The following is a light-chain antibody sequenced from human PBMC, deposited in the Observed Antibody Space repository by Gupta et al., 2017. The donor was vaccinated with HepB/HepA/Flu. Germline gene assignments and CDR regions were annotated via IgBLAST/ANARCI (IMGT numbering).Light chain of an antibody. V-gene: IGKV1-12*01. Sequence: DIQLTQSPSSVSASVSDSVTITCRVSQDINRWLDWYQQKPGEAPRLLIYSAYTWQSGVPSRFSGSGFGTNFTLTISSLQAEDSAIYYCLQPDSFPRGFGQGTKLEI. CDR2: SAY. J-gene: IGKJ2*03. CDR1: QDINRW. CDR3: LQPDSFPRG.